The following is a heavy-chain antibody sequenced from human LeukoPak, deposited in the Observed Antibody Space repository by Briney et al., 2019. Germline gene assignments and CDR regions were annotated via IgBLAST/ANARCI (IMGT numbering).Heavy chain of an antibody. D-gene: IGHD3-16*01. CDR3: AKENYDYILGSSHSVFEY. J-gene: IGHJ4*02. CDR1: GFNFFSYG. V-gene: IGHV3-23*01. Sequence: PGGSLRLSCAASGFNFFSYGMNWVRQAPGKGLEWVSGISDSGGSTYYADSVKGRFTISRDNSKNTLFLQMNSLRAEDTAVYYCAKENYDYILGSSHSVFEYWGQGTLLTVSS. CDR2: ISDSGGST.